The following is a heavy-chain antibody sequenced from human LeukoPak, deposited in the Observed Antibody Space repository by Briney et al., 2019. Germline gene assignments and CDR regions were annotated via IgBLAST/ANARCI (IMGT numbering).Heavy chain of an antibody. V-gene: IGHV3-23*01. CDR2: ISDGGGST. Sequence: PGGSLGLSCAASGFTFSSYAMSWVRQAPEKGLEWVSIISDGGGSTYYADSVKGRFTISRDNSKNTLYLQMNSLRVEDTAVYYCAPSAFDYWGQGTLVTVSS. J-gene: IGHJ4*02. CDR1: GFTFSSYA. CDR3: APSAFDY.